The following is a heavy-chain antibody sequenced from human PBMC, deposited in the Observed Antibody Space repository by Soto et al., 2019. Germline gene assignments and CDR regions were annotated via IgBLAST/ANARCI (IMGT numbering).Heavy chain of an antibody. D-gene: IGHD3-3*01. Sequence: ASVKVSCKASGYTFTSCDINWVRQATGQGLEWMGWMNPNSGNTGYAQKFQGRVTMTRNTSISTAYMELSSLRSEDTAVYYCGRGRAIFLGSNMDVGAKGTRATFP. CDR2: MNPNSGNT. CDR1: GYTFTSCD. CDR3: GRGRAIFLGSNMDV. V-gene: IGHV1-8*01. J-gene: IGHJ6*03.